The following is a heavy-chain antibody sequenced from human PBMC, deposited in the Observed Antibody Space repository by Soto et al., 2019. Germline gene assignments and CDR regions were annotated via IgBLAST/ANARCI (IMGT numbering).Heavy chain of an antibody. CDR3: VRDRYSSSGWFDP. CDR2: TYYRSRFFS. D-gene: IGHD3-10*01. J-gene: IGHJ5*02. Sequence: SQTLSLTCAISGDSVSSYSAAWNWIRQSPSGGLEWLRRTYYRSRFFSDYAESVKSRIIINPDTSKNQFSLQLKSVTPEDTAVYYCVRDRYSSSGWFDPWGQGTPVTSPQ. CDR1: GDSVSSYSAA. V-gene: IGHV6-1*01.